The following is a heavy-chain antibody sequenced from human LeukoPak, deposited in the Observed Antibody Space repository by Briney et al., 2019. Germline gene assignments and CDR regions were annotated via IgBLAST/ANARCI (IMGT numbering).Heavy chain of an antibody. CDR2: ISHRGRT. Sequence: SETLSLTCAVYGGSLSDYYWSWIRQSPGKGLEWIGEISHRGRTYYNLSLKSRVTISVDKSKNQFSLKLSSVTAADTAVYYCARKPPHRIHWFDPWGQGTLVTVSS. CDR1: GGSLSDYY. CDR3: ARKPPHRIHWFDP. J-gene: IGHJ5*02. V-gene: IGHV4-34*01.